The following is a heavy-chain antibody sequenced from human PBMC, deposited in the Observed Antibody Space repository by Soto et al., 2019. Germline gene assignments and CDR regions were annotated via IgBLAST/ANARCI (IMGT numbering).Heavy chain of an antibody. J-gene: IGHJ5*02. CDR1: GGSISSRGYY. CDR3: ATSNWFDP. CDR2: IYYSGST. Sequence: QLQLQESGPGLVKPSETLSLTCTVSGGSISSRGYYWGWIRQPPGKGLEWIGTIYYSGSTYYNPSLKGRATIPVDTSKNQFSLKLSSVTAADTAVYYCATSNWFDPWGQGTLVTVSS. V-gene: IGHV4-39*01.